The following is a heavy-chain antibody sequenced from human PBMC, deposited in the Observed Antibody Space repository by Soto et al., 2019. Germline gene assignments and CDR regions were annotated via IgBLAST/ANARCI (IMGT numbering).Heavy chain of an antibody. J-gene: IGHJ4*02. CDR2: IYYSGST. D-gene: IGHD5-18*01. CDR1: GGSISNYY. V-gene: IGHV4-59*08. CDR3: ARHRYSYGVYYFDY. Sequence: QVQLQESGPGLVKPSETLSLTCIVSGGSISNYYWSWIRQPPGKGLEWIGYIYYSGSTNYNPSLTSRVTISVYTSNTQFSLKLSSVTAADTAVYYCARHRYSYGVYYFDYWGQGTLVTVSS.